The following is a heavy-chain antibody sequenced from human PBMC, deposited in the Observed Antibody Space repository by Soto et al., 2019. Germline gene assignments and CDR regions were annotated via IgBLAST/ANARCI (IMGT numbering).Heavy chain of an antibody. D-gene: IGHD6-19*01. V-gene: IGHV1-8*01. Sequence: QVQLVQSGAEVKKPGASVKVSCKASGYTFTSYDINWVRQATGQGLEWMGWMNPNSGNTGYTQKYQGRVTMTRDASISTAYIELSSLRSEDTAVYYCARERTVAGNDYWGQGTLVTVSS. CDR2: MNPNSGNT. J-gene: IGHJ4*01. CDR3: ARERTVAGNDY. CDR1: GYTFTSYD.